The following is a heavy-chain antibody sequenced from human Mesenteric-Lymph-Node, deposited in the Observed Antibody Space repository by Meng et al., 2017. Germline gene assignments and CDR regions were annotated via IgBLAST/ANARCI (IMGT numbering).Heavy chain of an antibody. J-gene: IGHJ4*02. CDR2: VYHNGVT. D-gene: IGHD3-10*01. CDR1: GGSLRGYY. V-gene: IGHV4-34*02. Sequence: QVQLKQWGAEVLKPSETLSLTGAVYGGSLRGYYWSWSRQPPGKGLEWMGEVYHNGVTKYSPSLRSRVVISIDTSKNQFSLNLRSVSAADTAMYYCARGGATPMIIKYWGPGTLVTVSS. CDR3: ARGGATPMIIKY.